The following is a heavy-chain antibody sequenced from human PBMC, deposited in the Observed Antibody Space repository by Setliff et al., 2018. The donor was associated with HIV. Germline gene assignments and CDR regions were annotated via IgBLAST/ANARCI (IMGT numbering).Heavy chain of an antibody. CDR3: ARRGDSYYYMDV. Sequence: GASVKVSCKVSGGSFTSYVISWVRQAPGQGLEWMGGIIPFLRVINYAQKFQGRVTISTDESMGTAYMELSSLRYDDTAVYYCARRGDSYYYMDVWGKGTTVTSP. V-gene: IGHV1-69*10. CDR1: GGSFTSYV. CDR2: IIPFLRVI. J-gene: IGHJ6*03. D-gene: IGHD7-27*01.